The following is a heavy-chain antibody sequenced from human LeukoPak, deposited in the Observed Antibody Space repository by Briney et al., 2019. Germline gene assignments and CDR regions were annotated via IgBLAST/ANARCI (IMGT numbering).Heavy chain of an antibody. V-gene: IGHV4-34*01. CDR1: GGSFSGYY. J-gene: IGHJ6*02. D-gene: IGHD4-17*01. CDR2: INHSGST. CDR3: ATTVTNYYYGMDV. Sequence: PSETLSLTCAVSGGSFSGYYWSWIRQPPGKGLEWIGEINHSGSTNYNPSLKSRVTISVDTSKNQFSLKLSSVTAADTAVYYCATTVTNYYYGMDVWGQGTTVTVSS.